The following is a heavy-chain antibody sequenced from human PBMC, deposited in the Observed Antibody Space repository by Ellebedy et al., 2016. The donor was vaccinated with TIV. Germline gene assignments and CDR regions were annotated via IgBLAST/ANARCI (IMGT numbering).Heavy chain of an antibody. CDR1: GFTFSSYS. CDR2: ISSSSSTI. CDR3: ARDGGYDILTGYYYYYYGMDV. D-gene: IGHD3-9*01. V-gene: IGHV3-48*01. Sequence: GGSLRLXXAASGFTFSSYSMNWVRQAPGKGLEWVSYISSSSSTIYYADSVKGRFTISRDNAKNSLYLQMNSLRAEDTAVYYCARDGGYDILTGYYYYYYGMDVWGQGTTVTVSS. J-gene: IGHJ6*02.